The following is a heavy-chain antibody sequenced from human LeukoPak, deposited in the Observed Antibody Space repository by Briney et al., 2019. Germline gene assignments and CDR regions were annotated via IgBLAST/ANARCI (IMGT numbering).Heavy chain of an antibody. J-gene: IGHJ4*02. CDR1: GFTFSSYW. Sequence: PGGSLGLSCAASGFTFSSYWMYWVCQAPGKGLVWVSRISSDGITTNYAGAVKGRFTMSRDNAKNTLFLQMNTLRAEDTAVYYCVRDLGELPTYWGQGTLVTVSS. V-gene: IGHV3-74*01. CDR3: VRDLGELPTY. D-gene: IGHD1-26*01. CDR2: ISSDGITT.